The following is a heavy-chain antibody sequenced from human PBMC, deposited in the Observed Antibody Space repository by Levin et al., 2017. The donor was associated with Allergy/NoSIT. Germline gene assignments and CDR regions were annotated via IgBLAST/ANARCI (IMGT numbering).Heavy chain of an antibody. Sequence: SQTLSLTCSVSCASIRSYYWSWIRQPPGKGLEYIGYIHFSGSTNYNPSLKSRVTISVDTSKKQFSLKLTSVTAADTAVYYCARGGVLGYCSSTNCYTGLDYWGQGTLVTVSS. CDR2: IHFSGST. V-gene: IGHV4-59*01. D-gene: IGHD2-2*02. CDR3: ARGGVLGYCSSTNCYTGLDY. J-gene: IGHJ4*02. CDR1: CASIRSYY.